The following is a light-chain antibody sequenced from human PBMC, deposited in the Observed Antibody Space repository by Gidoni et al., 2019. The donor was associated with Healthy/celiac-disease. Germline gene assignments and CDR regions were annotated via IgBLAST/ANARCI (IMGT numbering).Light chain of an antibody. CDR1: NIGSKS. V-gene: IGLV3-21*02. J-gene: IGLJ1*01. Sequence: SYVLTQPPSVSVAPGQTARITCGGNNIGSKSVHWYQQKPGQAPVLVVYDDSDRPSGLPERFSGSNSGNTATLTISRVEAGDDAAYYCQVWDSSSDHYVFGTGTKVTVL. CDR2: DDS. CDR3: QVWDSSSDHYV.